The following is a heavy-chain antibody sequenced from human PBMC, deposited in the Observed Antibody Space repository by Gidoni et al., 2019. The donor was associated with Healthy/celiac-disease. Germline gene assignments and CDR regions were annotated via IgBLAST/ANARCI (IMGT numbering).Heavy chain of an antibody. V-gene: IGHV3-23*01. CDR3: AKWTVAGTFYYYGMDV. D-gene: IGHD6-19*01. Sequence: EVQLLESGGGLVQPGGSLRLSCAASGFTFSSYAISWVRPAPGKGLEWVSAISGSGGSTYYADAVKGRFTIFRDNSKNTLYLQMNSLRAEDTAVYYCAKWTVAGTFYYYGMDVWGQGTTVTVSS. CDR2: ISGSGGST. J-gene: IGHJ6*02. CDR1: GFTFSSYA.